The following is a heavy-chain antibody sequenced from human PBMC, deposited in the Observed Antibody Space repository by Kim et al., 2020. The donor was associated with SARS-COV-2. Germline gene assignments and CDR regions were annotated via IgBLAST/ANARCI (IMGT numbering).Heavy chain of an antibody. CDR1: GLTVSSNY. D-gene: IGHD2-8*01. Sequence: GGSLRLSCAASGLTVSSNYMSWVRQAPGKGLEWVSVIYSGGSTYYADSVKGRFTISRDNSKNTLYLQMNSPRAEDTAVYYCARDRDVLGMDVWGQGTTVTVSS. J-gene: IGHJ6*02. V-gene: IGHV3-53*01. CDR3: ARDRDVLGMDV. CDR2: IYSGGST.